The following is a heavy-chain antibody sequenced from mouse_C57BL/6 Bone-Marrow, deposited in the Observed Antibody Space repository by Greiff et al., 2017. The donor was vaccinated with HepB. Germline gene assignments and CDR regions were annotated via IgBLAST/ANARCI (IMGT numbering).Heavy chain of an antibody. D-gene: IGHD2-4*01. J-gene: IGHJ3*01. Sequence: EVKLMESGGGLVQPGGSLKLSCAASGFTFSDYYMYWVRQTPEKRLEWVAYISNGGGSTYYPDTVKGRFTISRDNSKNTLYLQLSRLKSEDTAMYYCARYDCDDAYWGQGTLVTVSA. CDR2: ISNGGGST. CDR3: ARYDCDDAY. CDR1: GFTFSDYY. V-gene: IGHV5-12*01.